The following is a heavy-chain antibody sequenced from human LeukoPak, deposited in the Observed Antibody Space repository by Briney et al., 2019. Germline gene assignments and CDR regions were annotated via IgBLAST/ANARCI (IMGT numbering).Heavy chain of an antibody. CDR3: ARHPDNDFWSGYEDY. D-gene: IGHD3-3*01. J-gene: IGHJ4*02. CDR1: GGSISSSSYY. CDR2: IYYSGST. V-gene: IGHV4-39*01. Sequence: SETLSLTCTVSGGSISSSSYYWGWVRQPPGKGLEWIGSIYYSGSTYYNPSLKSRVTISVDTSKNQLSLKLSSVTAADTAVYYCARHPDNDFWSGYEDYWGQGTLVTVSS.